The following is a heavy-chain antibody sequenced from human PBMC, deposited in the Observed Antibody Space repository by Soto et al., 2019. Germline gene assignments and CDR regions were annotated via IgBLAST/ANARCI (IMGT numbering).Heavy chain of an antibody. CDR2: INPNSGGT. V-gene: IGHV1-2*02. CDR1: GYTFTGYY. D-gene: IGHD3-3*01. J-gene: IGHJ5*02. CDR3: ARDHVTIFGVVTSNWFDP. Sequence: VKVSCKASGYTFTGYYMHWVRQAPGQGLEWMGWINPNSGGTNYAQKFQGRVTMTRDTSISTAYMELSRLRSDDTAVYYCARDHVTIFGVVTSNWFDPWGQGTLVTVSS.